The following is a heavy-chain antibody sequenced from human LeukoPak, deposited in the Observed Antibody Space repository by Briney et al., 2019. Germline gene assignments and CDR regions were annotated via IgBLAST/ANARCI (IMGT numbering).Heavy chain of an antibody. J-gene: IGHJ6*02. CDR2: ISYDGSNK. CDR1: GFTFGSYG. V-gene: IGHV3-30*03. CDR3: ARRRAAAKNTRHERAYGMDV. Sequence: HPGGSLRLSCAASGFTFGSYGMHWVRQAPGKGLEWVAVISYDGSNKYYADSVKGRFTISRDNSKNTLYLQMNSLRAEDTAVYYCARRRAAAKNTRHERAYGMDVWGQGTTVTVSS. D-gene: IGHD6-13*01.